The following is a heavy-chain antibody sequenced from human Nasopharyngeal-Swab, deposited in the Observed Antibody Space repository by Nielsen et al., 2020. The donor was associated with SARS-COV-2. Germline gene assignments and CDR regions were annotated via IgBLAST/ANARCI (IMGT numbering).Heavy chain of an antibody. CDR1: GFTFSSYG. D-gene: IGHD3-9*01. J-gene: IGHJ6*02. CDR3: ARQYYDILTGYLWGGMDV. Sequence: GESLKISCVASGFTFSSYGMHWVRQAPGKGLEWVAVIWYDGSNKYYADSVKGRFTISRDNSKNTLYLQMNSLRAEDTAVYYCARQYYDILTGYLWGGMDVWGQGTTVTVSS. CDR2: IWYDGSNK. V-gene: IGHV3-33*01.